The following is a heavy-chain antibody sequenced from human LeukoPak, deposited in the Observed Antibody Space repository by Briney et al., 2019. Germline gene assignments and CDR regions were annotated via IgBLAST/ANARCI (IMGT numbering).Heavy chain of an antibody. CDR2: INAGNGNT. Sequence: ASVKVSCKASGYTFTSYGISWVRQAPGQRLEWMGWINAGNGNTKYSQKFQGRVTITRDTSASTAYMELSSLRSEDTAVYYCARDSRGYSYGYGYWGQGTLVTVSS. CDR1: GYTFTSYG. J-gene: IGHJ4*02. V-gene: IGHV1-3*01. CDR3: ARDSRGYSYGYGY. D-gene: IGHD5-18*01.